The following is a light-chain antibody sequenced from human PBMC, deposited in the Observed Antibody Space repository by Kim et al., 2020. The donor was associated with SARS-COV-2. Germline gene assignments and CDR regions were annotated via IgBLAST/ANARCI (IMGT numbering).Light chain of an antibody. V-gene: IGKV1-5*03. Sequence: DIQMTQSPSTLSASVGDRVTITCRASQNINAWVAWYQQKPGKPPNLLIYKASTLESGVPPRFSGSGTGTEFTLTISSLQPDDFATYYCQQYNGESRTFGQGTKVDIK. J-gene: IGKJ1*01. CDR3: QQYNGESRT. CDR2: KAS. CDR1: QNINAW.